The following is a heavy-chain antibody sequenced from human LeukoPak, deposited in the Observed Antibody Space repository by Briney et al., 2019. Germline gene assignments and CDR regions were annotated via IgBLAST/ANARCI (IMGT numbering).Heavy chain of an antibody. CDR3: AKSSAMIVVGGFYYFDY. CDR2: IIPIFGTA. D-gene: IGHD3-22*01. V-gene: IGHV1-69*13. J-gene: IGHJ4*02. CDR1: GGTFSSYA. Sequence: ASVKVSCKASGGTFSSYAISWVRQAPGQRLEWMGGIIPIFGTANYAQKFQGRVTITADESTSTAYMELRSLRSDDTAVYYCAKSSAMIVVGGFYYFDYWGQGTLVTVSS.